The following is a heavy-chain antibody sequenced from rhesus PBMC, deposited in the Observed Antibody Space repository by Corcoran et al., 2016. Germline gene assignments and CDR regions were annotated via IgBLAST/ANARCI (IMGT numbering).Heavy chain of an antibody. CDR2: IYGIGGCN. D-gene: IGHD3-16*01. Sequence: QVQLQESGPGLVKPSETLSLTCAVSGGSISGYYYWSWIRQPPGKGLEWFGSIYGIGGCNYLNPSLKGRVTLSVDTSKNQFSRKLSSVTAADTAVYYCASTRYYYSGSSPYYFDYWGQGVLVTVSS. CDR1: GGSISGYYY. CDR3: ASTRYYYSGSSPYYFDY. V-gene: IGHV4S14*01. J-gene: IGHJ4*01.